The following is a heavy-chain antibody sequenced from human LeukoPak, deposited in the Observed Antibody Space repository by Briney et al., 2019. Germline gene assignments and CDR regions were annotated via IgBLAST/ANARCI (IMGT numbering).Heavy chain of an antibody. J-gene: IGHJ6*02. Sequence: PSETLSLTCTVSGGSISSYYWSWIRQPPGKGLEWIGYIYYSGSTNYNPSLKSRVTISVDTSKNQFSLKLSSVTAADTAVYYCARVPFFLAPGIAAAGESEPLGYYGMDVWGQGTTVTVSS. CDR3: ARVPFFLAPGIAAAGESEPLGYYGMDV. D-gene: IGHD6-13*01. CDR2: IYYSGST. CDR1: GGSISSYY. V-gene: IGHV4-59*01.